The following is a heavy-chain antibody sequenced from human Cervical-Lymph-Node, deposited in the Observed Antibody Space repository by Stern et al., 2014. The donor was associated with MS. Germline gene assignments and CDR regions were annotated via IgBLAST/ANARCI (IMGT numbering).Heavy chain of an antibody. D-gene: IGHD2-15*01. CDR1: GYTFTSYG. Sequence: QVQLGQSGAEVKKPGASVKVSCKASGYTFTSYGISWVRQAPGQGLEWMGWISAYNGNTNYAPKLQGKFPMATDTSTSTAFMGLRSLRSDDTAVYFCARGLLGSENAFDIWGQGTMVTVSS. V-gene: IGHV1-18*01. CDR3: ARGLLGSENAFDI. CDR2: ISAYNGNT. J-gene: IGHJ3*02.